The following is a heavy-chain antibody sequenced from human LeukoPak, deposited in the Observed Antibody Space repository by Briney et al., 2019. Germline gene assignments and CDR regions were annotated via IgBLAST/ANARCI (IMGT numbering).Heavy chain of an antibody. CDR3: AREVEMARQFDY. Sequence: SETLSLTCTVSGGSISTHFWSWIRQPAGKGLEWIGRISTTGSTNYNPSLKSRVTMSVDTSKNQFSLKLSSVTAADTAVYFCAREVEMARQFDYWGQGTLVTVSS. CDR1: GGSISTHF. D-gene: IGHD5-24*01. J-gene: IGHJ4*02. CDR2: ISTTGST. V-gene: IGHV4-4*07.